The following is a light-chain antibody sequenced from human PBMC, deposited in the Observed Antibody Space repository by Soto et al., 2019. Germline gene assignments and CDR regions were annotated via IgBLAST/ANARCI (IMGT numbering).Light chain of an antibody. Sequence: EIVLTQSPATLSLSPVERATLSCRASQSINNFIAWYQQKSGQPPRLVIYDVSKRATGIPARFSGSGSGTDFTLSISRLEPEDFAVYFCQQRSNWPPTWTFGPGTKVEVK. V-gene: IGKV3-11*01. CDR1: QSINNF. CDR3: QQRSNWPPTWT. CDR2: DVS. J-gene: IGKJ1*01.